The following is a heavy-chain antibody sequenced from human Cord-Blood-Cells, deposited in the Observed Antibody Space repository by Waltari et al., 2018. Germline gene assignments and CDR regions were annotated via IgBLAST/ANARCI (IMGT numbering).Heavy chain of an antibody. D-gene: IGHD3-16*02. V-gene: IGHV4-59*01. CDR3: ASGGVTFGGVIVDY. CDR1: GGSISSYY. J-gene: IGHJ4*02. CDR2: IYYSGST. Sequence: QVQLQESGPGLVKPSETLSLTCTVSGGSISSYYWSWIRQPPGKGLEWIGYIYYSGSTNYNPSLKSRVTISVDTSKNQFSLKLSSVTAADTAVYYCASGGVTFGGVIVDYWGQGTLVTVSS.